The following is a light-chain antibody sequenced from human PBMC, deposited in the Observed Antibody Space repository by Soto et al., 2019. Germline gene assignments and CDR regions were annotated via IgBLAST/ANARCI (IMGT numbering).Light chain of an antibody. CDR1: QNIRDS. Sequence: DIQMTQSPSSLSASVGDRVSITCRASQNIRDSLNWYQQKPGKAPDLLIHTASSLQSGVPSRFSGSGAGTDFTLTISGLQREDFATYYCQQYNSYWKCGQGTKVDI. CDR2: TAS. V-gene: IGKV1-39*01. J-gene: IGKJ1*01. CDR3: QQYNSYWK.